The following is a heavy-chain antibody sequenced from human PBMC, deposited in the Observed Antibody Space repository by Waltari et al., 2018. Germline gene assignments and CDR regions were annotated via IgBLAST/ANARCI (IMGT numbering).Heavy chain of an antibody. J-gene: IGHJ1*01. CDR3: ASLYCSGGSCYSSYFQH. Sequence: SWIRQPAGKGLEWIGYIYTSGSTNYNPSLKSRVTISVDTSKNQFSLKLSSVTAADTAVYYCASLYCSGGSCYSSYFQHWGQGTLVTVSS. V-gene: IGHV4-4*09. CDR2: IYTSGST. D-gene: IGHD2-15*01.